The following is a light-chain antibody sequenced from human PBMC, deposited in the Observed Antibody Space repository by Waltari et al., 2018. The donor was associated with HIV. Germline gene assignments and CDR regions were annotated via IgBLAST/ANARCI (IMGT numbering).Light chain of an antibody. CDR2: EVN. Sequence: HSALTHPASVSGSPGQSFTIPCTGSSTDIGHYDIVSWNQHHPGKAPKLILFEVNKRPAGGSVRFAGSQSGNTASLTISAIQAEDEADYYCSSLRVFGGGTKLTVL. V-gene: IGLV2-23*02. CDR3: SSLRV. CDR1: STDIGHYDI. J-gene: IGLJ3*02.